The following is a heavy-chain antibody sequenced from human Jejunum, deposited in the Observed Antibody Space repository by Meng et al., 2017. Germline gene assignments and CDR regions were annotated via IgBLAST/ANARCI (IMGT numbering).Heavy chain of an antibody. J-gene: IGHJ5*02. D-gene: IGHD2-15*01. CDR3: ATASRGVDNCFDP. CDR1: GFTFNDYY. V-gene: IGHV3-11*01. Sequence: GEVVESGGGLVQPGGSLSLSCVGSGFTFNDYYMGWSRQAPGKGLEWVSYISSSSRTIYYADSVKGRFTISRDNAQNSLFLQMNSLRPEDSGLYYCATASRGVDNCFDPWGQGALVTVSS. CDR2: ISSSSRTI.